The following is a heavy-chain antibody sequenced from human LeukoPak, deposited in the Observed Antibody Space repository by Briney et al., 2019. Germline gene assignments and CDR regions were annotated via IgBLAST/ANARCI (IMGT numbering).Heavy chain of an antibody. CDR3: ARWGLGPSFDY. Sequence: SVKVSCKASGGTFSSYAISWVRQAPGQGLEWMGRIIPILGIANYAQKFQGRVTITADKSTSTAYMELNSLRVEDTAVYYCARWGLGPSFDYWGQGTRVTVSS. CDR1: GGTFSSYA. J-gene: IGHJ4*02. V-gene: IGHV1-69*04. CDR2: IIPILGIA. D-gene: IGHD1-26*01.